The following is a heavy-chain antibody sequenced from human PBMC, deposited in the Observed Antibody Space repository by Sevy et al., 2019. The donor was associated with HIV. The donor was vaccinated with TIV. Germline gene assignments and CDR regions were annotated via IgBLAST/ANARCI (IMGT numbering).Heavy chain of an antibody. CDR3: ASLPNNYYDSGGFSGNDAFDI. Sequence: GGSLRLSCAASGFTFSSYGMHWVRQAPGNGLEWVAVIWNDRSNKHYADSVKGRITKSRDNSKNTLYLQMNSLRAEDTAVYYCASLPNNYYDSGGFSGNDAFDIWGQGTMVTVSS. CDR2: IWNDRSNK. V-gene: IGHV3-33*01. CDR1: GFTFSSYG. J-gene: IGHJ3*02. D-gene: IGHD3-22*01.